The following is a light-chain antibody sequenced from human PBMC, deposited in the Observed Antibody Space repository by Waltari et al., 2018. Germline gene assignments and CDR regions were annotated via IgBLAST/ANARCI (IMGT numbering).Light chain of an antibody. CDR3: LQYNSYPRT. V-gene: IGKV1-16*02. J-gene: IGKJ1*01. CDR2: GAS. CDR1: QPITNS. Sequence: DIQMTQSPSSLSASVGDRVTITCRASQPITNSLSWFQQKSGEAPKSLIYGASNLRGGVPSKFSGSGYGTDFTLTISSLQPEDFATYYCLQYNSYPRTFGPGTKVEIK.